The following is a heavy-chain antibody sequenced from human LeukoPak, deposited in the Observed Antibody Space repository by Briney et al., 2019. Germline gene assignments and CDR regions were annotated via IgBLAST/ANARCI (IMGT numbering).Heavy chain of an antibody. CDR1: GGTFSSYA. Sequence: SVKVSCKASGGTFSSYAISWVRQAPGQGLEWMGRIIPILGIANYAQKFQGRVTITADKSTSTAYMELSSLRSEDTAVYYCALSIAAPPMKKGFDYWGQGTLVTVSS. D-gene: IGHD6-6*01. V-gene: IGHV1-69*04. J-gene: IGHJ4*02. CDR3: ALSIAAPPMKKGFDY. CDR2: IIPILGIA.